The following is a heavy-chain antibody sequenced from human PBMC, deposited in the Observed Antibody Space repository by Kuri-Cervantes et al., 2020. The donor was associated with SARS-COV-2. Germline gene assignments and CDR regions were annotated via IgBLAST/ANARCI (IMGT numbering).Heavy chain of an antibody. V-gene: IGHV3-20*04. D-gene: IGHD3-3*01. CDR3: ASLDFWSGYYPDY. CDR1: GFTFDDYG. J-gene: IGHJ4*02. Sequence: GESLKISCAASGFTFDDYGMSWVRQAPGKGLEWVSGINWNGGSTGYADSVKGRFTISRDNAKNSLYLQMNSLRAEDTAVYYCASLDFWSGYYPDYWGQGTLVTVSS. CDR2: INWNGGST.